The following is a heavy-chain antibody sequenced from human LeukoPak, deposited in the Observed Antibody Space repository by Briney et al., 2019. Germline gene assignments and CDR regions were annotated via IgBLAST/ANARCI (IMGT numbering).Heavy chain of an antibody. CDR1: GGSISSYY. J-gene: IGHJ3*02. CDR2: IYYSGST. D-gene: IGHD2-2*01. V-gene: IGHV4-59*01. Sequence: PSETLSLTCTVSGGSISSYYWSWIRQPPGKGLEWIGYIYYSGSTNYNPSLKSRVTISVDTSKNQFPLKLSSVTAADTAVYYCARDYCSSTSCYASQAFDIWGQGTMVTVSS. CDR3: ARDYCSSTSCYASQAFDI.